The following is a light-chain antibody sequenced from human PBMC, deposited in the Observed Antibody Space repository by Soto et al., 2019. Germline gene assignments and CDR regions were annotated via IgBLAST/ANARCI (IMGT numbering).Light chain of an antibody. CDR1: QGISNY. J-gene: IGKJ1*01. CDR2: AAS. V-gene: IGKV1-8*01. Sequence: AIRMTQSPSSLSASTGDRVTITCRASQGISNYLAWYQQKPGKAPKVLIHAASTLQGGVPSRFSGSGSGTDFTLTISYLQSEDFVTYYCQQYYTHPWTFGQGTKVEIK. CDR3: QQYYTHPWT.